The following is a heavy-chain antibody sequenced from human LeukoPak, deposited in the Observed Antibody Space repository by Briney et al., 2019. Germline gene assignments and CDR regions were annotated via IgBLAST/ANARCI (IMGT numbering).Heavy chain of an antibody. Sequence: SETLSLTCTVSGGSISSGSYYWSWIRQPAGKGLEWIGRIYTSGSTYYNPSLKSRVTISVDTSKNQFSLKLSSVTAADTAVYYCARPQAVNYYYYYMDVWGKGTTVTVSS. CDR1: GGSISSGSYY. CDR2: IYTSGST. J-gene: IGHJ6*03. V-gene: IGHV4-61*02. CDR3: ARPQAVNYYYYYMDV. D-gene: IGHD6-19*01.